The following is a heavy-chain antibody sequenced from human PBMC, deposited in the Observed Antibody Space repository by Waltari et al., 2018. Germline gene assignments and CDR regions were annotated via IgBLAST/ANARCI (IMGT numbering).Heavy chain of an antibody. CDR3: AKGPKWELLPEPYFDY. CDR2: ISGRGGST. Sequence: EVQLLESGGGLVQPGGSLRLSCAASGFTFSSYAMSWVRQAPGKGLELVSAISGRGGSTSYADSVKGRFTISRDNSKNTLYLQMNSLRAEDTAVYYCAKGPKWELLPEPYFDYWGQGTLVTVSS. D-gene: IGHD1-26*01. V-gene: IGHV3-23*01. J-gene: IGHJ4*02. CDR1: GFTFSSYA.